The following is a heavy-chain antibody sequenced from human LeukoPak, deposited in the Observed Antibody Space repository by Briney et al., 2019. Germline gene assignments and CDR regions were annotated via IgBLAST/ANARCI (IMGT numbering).Heavy chain of an antibody. CDR1: GGSISSGGYY. Sequence: SETLSLTCTVSGGSISSGGYYWSWIRQHPGKGLERIGYIYNSGSTYYNPSLKSRVTISVDTSKNQFSLKLSSVTAADTAVYYCARGGRAAAGSLYYYYGMDVWGQGTTVTVSS. V-gene: IGHV4-31*03. CDR2: IYNSGST. CDR3: ARGGRAAAGSLYYYYGMDV. J-gene: IGHJ6*02. D-gene: IGHD6-13*01.